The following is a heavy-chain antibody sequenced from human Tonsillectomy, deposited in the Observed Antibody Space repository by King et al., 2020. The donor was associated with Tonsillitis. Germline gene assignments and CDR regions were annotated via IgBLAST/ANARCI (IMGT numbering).Heavy chain of an antibody. CDR2: INHSGST. Sequence: VQLQQWGAGLLKPSETLSLTCGVYGGSFSGYYWGWIRQPPGKGLEWIGEINHSGSTNYNPSLKSRVTISVDTSKNQFSLKLSSVTAADTAVYYCARGRSGYDRGIGYWGQGTLVTVSS. J-gene: IGHJ4*02. V-gene: IGHV4-34*01. CDR1: GGSFSGYY. D-gene: IGHD5-12*01. CDR3: ARGRSGYDRGIGY.